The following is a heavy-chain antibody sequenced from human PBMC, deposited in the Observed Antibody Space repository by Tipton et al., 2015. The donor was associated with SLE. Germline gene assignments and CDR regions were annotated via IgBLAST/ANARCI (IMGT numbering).Heavy chain of an antibody. J-gene: IGHJ6*02. V-gene: IGHV3-33*08. Sequence: SLRLSCAASGFPFSSYGMHWVRQAPGKGLEWVAVVWYDGSDQSYADSVKGRFTISRDNSRTTLYLQMNSLRGEDTAVYYCATSSSSLYYYALDVWGQGTTVTVSS. D-gene: IGHD6-6*01. CDR1: GFPFSSYG. CDR2: VWYDGSDQ. CDR3: ATSSSSLYYYALDV.